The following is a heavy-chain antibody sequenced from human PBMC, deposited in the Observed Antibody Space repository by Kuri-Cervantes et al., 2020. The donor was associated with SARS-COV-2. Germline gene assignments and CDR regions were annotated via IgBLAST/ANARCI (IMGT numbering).Heavy chain of an antibody. CDR2: IRSKANSYAT. J-gene: IGHJ4*02. CDR1: GITFSGSA. Sequence: GASLKISCAASGITFSGSAMHWVREACGKGLERVCRIRSKANSYATAYAASVKGRFTITRDDSTNTAYLQMNSLRAEDTAVYYCAKQGSSSTHGFLDYWGQGTLVTVSS. D-gene: IGHD6-13*01. V-gene: IGHV3-73*01. CDR3: AKQGSSSTHGFLDY.